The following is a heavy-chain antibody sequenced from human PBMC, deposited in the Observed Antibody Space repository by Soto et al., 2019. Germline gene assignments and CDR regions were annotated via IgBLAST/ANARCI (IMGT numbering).Heavy chain of an antibody. CDR2: ISSSGSTI. D-gene: IGHD4-17*01. CDR1: GFTFSSYE. V-gene: IGHV3-48*03. Sequence: GGSLRLSCAASGFTFSSYEMNWVRQAPGKGLEWVSYISSSGSTIYYADSVKGRFTISRDNAKNSLYLQMNSLRAEDTAVYYCARDTDYGDYYYGMDVWGQGTTVTVSS. CDR3: ARDTDYGDYYYGMDV. J-gene: IGHJ6*02.